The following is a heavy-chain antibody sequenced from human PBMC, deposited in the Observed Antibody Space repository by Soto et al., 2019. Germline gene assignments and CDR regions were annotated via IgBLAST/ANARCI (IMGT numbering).Heavy chain of an antibody. Sequence: GESLKISCKGSGYSFTSYWIGWVRQMPGKGLEWMGIIYPGDSDTRYSPSFQGQVTISADKSISTAYLQWSSLKASDTAMYYCAITSLSWFGESPDDAFDIWGQGTMVTVSS. CDR2: IYPGDSDT. CDR3: AITSLSWFGESPDDAFDI. J-gene: IGHJ3*02. V-gene: IGHV5-51*01. CDR1: GYSFTSYW. D-gene: IGHD3-10*01.